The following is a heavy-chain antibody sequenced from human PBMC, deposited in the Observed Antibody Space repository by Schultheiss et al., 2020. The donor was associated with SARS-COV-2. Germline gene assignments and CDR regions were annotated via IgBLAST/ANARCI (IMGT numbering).Heavy chain of an antibody. J-gene: IGHJ3*02. D-gene: IGHD6-13*01. Sequence: GESLKISCSASGFTFSSYAMHWVRQAPGKGLEYVSAISSNGGSTYYADSVKGRFTISRDNSKNTLYLQMSSLRAEDTAVYYCVKDGIAAAGTSDAFDIWGQGTMVTVSS. CDR2: ISSNGGST. CDR3: VKDGIAAAGTSDAFDI. CDR1: GFTFSSYA. V-gene: IGHV3-64D*06.